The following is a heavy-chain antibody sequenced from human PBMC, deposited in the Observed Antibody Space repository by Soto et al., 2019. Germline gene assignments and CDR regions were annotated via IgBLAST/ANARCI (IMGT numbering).Heavy chain of an antibody. CDR1: GFTVSSNY. Sequence: EVQLVESGGGLVQPGGSLRLSCAASGFTVSSNYMSWVRQAPGKGLEWVSVIYSGGSTYYADSVKDRFTISRDNSKNTLYLQMNSLRAEDTAVYYCARIPVVPAAMPRDYYYYYMDVWGKGTTVTVSS. J-gene: IGHJ6*03. CDR3: ARIPVVPAAMPRDYYYYYMDV. V-gene: IGHV3-66*01. D-gene: IGHD2-2*01. CDR2: IYSGGST.